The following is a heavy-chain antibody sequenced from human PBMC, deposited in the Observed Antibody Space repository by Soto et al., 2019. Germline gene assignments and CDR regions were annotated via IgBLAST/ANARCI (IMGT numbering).Heavy chain of an antibody. CDR1: GGFISSYY. J-gene: IGHJ6*03. V-gene: IGHV4-59*01. CDR3: ARGGYCTSTSCFYYCMDV. D-gene: IGHD2-2*01. CDR2: IYYTGST. Sequence: QVQLQESGPGLVKPLETLSLTCSVSGGFISSYYWSWIRQPPGKGLEWLGNIYYTGSTNYNPSLKSRVAMSVDTSKHQFSLKLSSVTAADTALYYCARGGYCTSTSCFYYCMDVWGKGTTVTVSS.